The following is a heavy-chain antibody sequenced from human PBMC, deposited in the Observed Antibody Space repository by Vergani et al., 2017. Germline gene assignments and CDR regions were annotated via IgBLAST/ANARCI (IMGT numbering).Heavy chain of an antibody. D-gene: IGHD2-2*01. J-gene: IGHJ5*02. CDR2: IYPGDSDT. CDR3: AGVYCSSTSCLGWFDA. V-gene: IGHV5-51*01. Sequence: EVQLVQSGAEVKKPGESLKISCKGSGYSFTSYWIGWVRQMPGKGLEWMGIIYPGDSDTRYSPSFQGQVTISADKSISTAYLQWSSLKASDTAMYYCAGVYCSSTSCLGWFDAWSQGTLVTVSS. CDR1: GYSFTSYW.